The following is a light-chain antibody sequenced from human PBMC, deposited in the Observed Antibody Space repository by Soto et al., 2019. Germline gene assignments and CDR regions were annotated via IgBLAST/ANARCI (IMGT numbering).Light chain of an antibody. CDR1: RSDVGGYNY. J-gene: IGLJ1*01. V-gene: IGLV2-8*01. Sequence: SALTQPPSASGSPGQSVTISCTGTRSDVGGYNYVSWYQQHPGKAPKLMIFEVSQRPSGVPDRFSGSKSGNTASLTVSALQAEDEADYYCSSYAGSSNYVFGTGTKLTVL. CDR3: SSYAGSSNYV. CDR2: EVS.